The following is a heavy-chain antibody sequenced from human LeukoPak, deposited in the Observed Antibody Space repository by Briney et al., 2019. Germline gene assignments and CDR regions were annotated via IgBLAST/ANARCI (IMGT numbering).Heavy chain of an antibody. V-gene: IGHV3-30-3*01. Sequence: GGSLRLSCAASGFTFSSYAMHWVRQAPGKGLEWVAVISYDGSNKYYADSVKGRFTISRDNSKNTPYLQMNSLRAEDTAVYYCARVWRRFLEWLSLLDYWGQGTLVTVSS. CDR1: GFTFSSYA. CDR3: ARVWRRFLEWLSLLDY. J-gene: IGHJ4*02. D-gene: IGHD3-3*01. CDR2: ISYDGSNK.